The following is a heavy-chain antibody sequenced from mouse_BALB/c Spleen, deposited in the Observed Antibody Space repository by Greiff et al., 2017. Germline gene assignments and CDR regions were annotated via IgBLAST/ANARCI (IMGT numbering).Heavy chain of an antibody. Sequence: VKLVESGPGLVAPSQSLSITCTVSGFSLTSYGVHWVRQPPGKGLEWLGVIWAGGSTNYNSALMSRLSISKDNSKSQVFLKMNSLQTDDTAMYYCARDGDDLYAMDYWGQGTSVTVSS. CDR3: ARDGDDLYAMDY. CDR1: GFSLTSYG. V-gene: IGHV2-9*02. D-gene: IGHD2-12*01. CDR2: IWAGGST. J-gene: IGHJ4*01.